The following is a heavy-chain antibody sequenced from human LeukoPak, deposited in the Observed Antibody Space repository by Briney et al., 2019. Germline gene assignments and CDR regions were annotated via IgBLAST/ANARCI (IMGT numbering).Heavy chain of an antibody. J-gene: IGHJ4*02. CDR2: IYYSGST. CDR3: ARGLGDY. CDR1: GGSISSYY. V-gene: IGHV4-59*12. Sequence: SETLSLTCTVSGGSISSYYWSWIRQPPGKGLEWIGYIYYSGSTNYNPSLKSRVTISVDTSKNQFSLKLSSVTAADTAVYYCARGLGDYWGQGTLVTVPS.